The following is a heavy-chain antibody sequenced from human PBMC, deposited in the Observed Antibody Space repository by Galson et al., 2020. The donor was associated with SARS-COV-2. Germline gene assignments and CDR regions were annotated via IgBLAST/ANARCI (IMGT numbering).Heavy chain of an antibody. Sequence: GGSLRLSCVASGFTFPNCAMHCVRQAPGKGLEWMAIISSEGITKYYADSVKGRFTISRDNSRNTIHLQMNSLRGDDTAVYYCAKDYSGHANFDYWGQGALVTVSS. CDR1: GFTFPNCA. CDR3: AKDYSGHANFDY. CDR2: ISSEGITK. D-gene: IGHD4-4*01. V-gene: IGHV3-30-3*01. J-gene: IGHJ4*02.